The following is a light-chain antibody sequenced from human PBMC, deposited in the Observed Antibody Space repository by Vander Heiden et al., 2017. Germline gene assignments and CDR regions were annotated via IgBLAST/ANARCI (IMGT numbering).Light chain of an antibody. V-gene: IGKV3-20*01. CDR3: QHYGSSPLT. J-gene: IGKJ4*01. CDR2: GAS. CDR1: QSVSLSY. Sequence: EIALAQSPGTLSLSPGEGATLSCRASQSVSLSYLAWYQQKPGQAPRLLIYGASSRATGIPDRFSASGSGTDFTLTISRLEPEDSAVYYCQHYGSSPLTFGGGTKVEIK.